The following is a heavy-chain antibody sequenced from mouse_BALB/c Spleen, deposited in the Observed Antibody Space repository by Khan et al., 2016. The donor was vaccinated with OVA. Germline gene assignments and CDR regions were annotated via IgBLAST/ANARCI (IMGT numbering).Heavy chain of an antibody. CDR2: IRLKSDDYVT. Sequence: EVKLEESGGGLVQPGGSMKLSCVASGFTFSNYWMNWVRQSPEKGLEWVAEIRLKSDDYVTNYAESVKGRFNISSDDSKSSVYLQINNLRAEYTGIYYCWILLWGQGTTLTVSS. CDR1: GFTFSNYW. J-gene: IGHJ2*01. CDR3: WILL. V-gene: IGHV6-6*02.